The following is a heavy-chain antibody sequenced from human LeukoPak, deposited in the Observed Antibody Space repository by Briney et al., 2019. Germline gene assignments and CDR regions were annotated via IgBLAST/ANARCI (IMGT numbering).Heavy chain of an antibody. J-gene: IGHJ4*02. D-gene: IGHD3-10*01. V-gene: IGHV3-23*01. CDR3: AKNMVRGVIMSSSFDY. CDR2: ISASGGST. CDR1: GFTFSSYG. Sequence: GGSLRLSCAASGFTFSSYGLSWVRQAPGKGLEWVSAISASGGSTYYADSVKGRFTISRDNSKNPLYLQMNSLRAEDTAVYYCAKNMVRGVIMSSSFDYWGQGTLVTVSS.